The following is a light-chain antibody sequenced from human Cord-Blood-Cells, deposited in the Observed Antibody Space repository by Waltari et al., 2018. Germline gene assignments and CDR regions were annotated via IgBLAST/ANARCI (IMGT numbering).Light chain of an antibody. CDR1: SSDVGSYNL. CDR3: CSYAGSSTWV. CDR2: EGS. V-gene: IGLV2-23*01. J-gene: IGLJ3*02. Sequence: QSALTQPASVSGSPGQSLTISCTGTSSDVGSYNLVSWYQQHPGKAPKLLFYEGSKRPSEFSNRFSGSKSGNTGSLTISGLQAYDEADYYCCSYAGSSTWVFGGGTKLTVL.